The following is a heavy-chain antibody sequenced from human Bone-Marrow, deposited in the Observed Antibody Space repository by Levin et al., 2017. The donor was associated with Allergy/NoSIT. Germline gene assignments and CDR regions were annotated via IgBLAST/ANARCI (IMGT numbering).Heavy chain of an antibody. Sequence: PSETLSLTCAASGFTFSDYHMSWIRQAPGKGLEWVAYIGGSGSPIYYADSVKGRFTISRDNARNSQYLEMNSLRVEDTAVYFCGRGERSRDQDHRSHYWGQGTLVTVST. CDR2: IGGSGSPI. V-gene: IGHV3-11*01. CDR3: GRGERSRDQDHRSHY. J-gene: IGHJ4*02. D-gene: IGHD1-1*01. CDR1: GFTFSDYH.